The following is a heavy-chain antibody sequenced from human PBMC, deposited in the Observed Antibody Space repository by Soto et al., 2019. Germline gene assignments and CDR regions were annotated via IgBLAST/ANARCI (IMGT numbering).Heavy chain of an antibody. Sequence: ASVKVSCKASGYTFSNFAMHWVPQAPGQRLEWMGWISAYTGNTKYAQNFQGRVTMTTDTSTSTAYMELRSLRSDDTAVYYCARRWTTGEIDYWGQGTLVTVSS. D-gene: IGHD4-17*01. CDR1: GYTFSNFA. V-gene: IGHV1-18*01. CDR2: ISAYTGNT. J-gene: IGHJ4*02. CDR3: ARRWTTGEIDY.